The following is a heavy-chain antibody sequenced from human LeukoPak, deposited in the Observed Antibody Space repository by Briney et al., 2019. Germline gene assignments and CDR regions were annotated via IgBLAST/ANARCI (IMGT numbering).Heavy chain of an antibody. CDR2: ISYDGSNK. CDR3: ARDRGYSGYDGLDY. Sequence: PGGSLRHSCAASGFTFSNYAMHWVRQAPGKGLEWVAVISYDGSNKYDADSVKGRFTISRDNSKNTLYLQMNSLRAEDTAVYYCARDRGYSGYDGLDYWGQGTLVTVSS. CDR1: GFTFSNYA. D-gene: IGHD5-12*01. J-gene: IGHJ4*02. V-gene: IGHV3-30-3*01.